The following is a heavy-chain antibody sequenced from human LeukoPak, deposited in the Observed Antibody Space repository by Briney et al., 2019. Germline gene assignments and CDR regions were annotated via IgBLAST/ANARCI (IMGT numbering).Heavy chain of an antibody. CDR3: ARALWQLDY. CDR2: IKQDGSEK. J-gene: IGHJ4*02. V-gene: IGHV3-7*01. CDR1: GFIFSRYW. D-gene: IGHD5-18*01. Sequence: GGSLRLSCAASGFIFSRYWMSWVRQAPGKGLEWVANIKQDGSEKDYVDSMKGRFTISRDNAKNSVYLQMNSLRVEDTAVYYCARALWQLDYWGQGTLVTVSS.